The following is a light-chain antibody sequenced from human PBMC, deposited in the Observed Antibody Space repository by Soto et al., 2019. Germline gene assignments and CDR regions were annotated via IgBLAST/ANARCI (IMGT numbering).Light chain of an antibody. CDR3: KQLNSYPIT. CDR1: QGISSY. J-gene: IGKJ5*01. V-gene: IGKV1-9*01. Sequence: DIQLTQSPSFLSASVGDRVTIACRASQGISSYLAWYQQKPGKAPKLLIYAASTLQSGVPSRFSGSGSGTEFTLTISSLQPEDIATYYCKQLNSYPITFAQGTRLEI. CDR2: AAS.